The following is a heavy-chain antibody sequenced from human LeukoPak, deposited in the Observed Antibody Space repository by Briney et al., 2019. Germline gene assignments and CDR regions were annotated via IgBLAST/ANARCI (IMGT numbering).Heavy chain of an antibody. CDR2: IGAYNGYT. CDR3: AKGSVTAADGLYSHYFDY. CDR1: GYSFTSYG. J-gene: IGHJ4*02. Sequence: ASVKVSCKASGYSFTSYGVSWVRQAPGQGLEWIGFIGAYNGYTNYAQRLQGRVTMTTDTSTNTAYMELRSLRSDDTAVYYCAKGSVTAADGLYSHYFDYWGQGTLVTVSS. D-gene: IGHD6-13*01. V-gene: IGHV1-18*01.